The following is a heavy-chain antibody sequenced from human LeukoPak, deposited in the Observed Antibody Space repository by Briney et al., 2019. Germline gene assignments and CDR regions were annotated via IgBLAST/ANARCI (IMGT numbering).Heavy chain of an antibody. D-gene: IGHD6-13*01. CDR1: GYTFTGYY. CDR3: ARETGYSSSWYYDY. Sequence: ASVKVSCKASGYTFTGYYMHWVRQAPGQGLEWMGWINPNSGGTNYAQKFQGRVTMTRDTSISTAYMELSRLRSDDTAVYYCARETGYSSSWYYDYWGQGTLVTVSS. V-gene: IGHV1-2*02. CDR2: INPNSGGT. J-gene: IGHJ4*02.